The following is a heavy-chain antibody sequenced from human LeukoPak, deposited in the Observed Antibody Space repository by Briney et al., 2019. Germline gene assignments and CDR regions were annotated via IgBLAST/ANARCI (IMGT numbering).Heavy chain of an antibody. D-gene: IGHD3-10*01. Sequence: ASVKVSCKASGYTFTSYGISWVRQAPGQGLEWMGWISAYNGNTNYAQKLQGRVTMTRDTSISTTYMELNSLTSEDTAVYYCARDGYQGSGSYYRRYFDFWGQGTLITVSS. V-gene: IGHV1-18*01. CDR2: ISAYNGNT. CDR1: GYTFTSYG. CDR3: ARDGYQGSGSYYRRYFDF. J-gene: IGHJ4*02.